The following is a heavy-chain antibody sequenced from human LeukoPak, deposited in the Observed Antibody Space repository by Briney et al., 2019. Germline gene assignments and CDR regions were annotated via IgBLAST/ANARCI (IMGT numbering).Heavy chain of an antibody. D-gene: IGHD2-21*02. J-gene: IGHJ4*02. CDR3: VKSWEASIWYSLGDY. CDR2: ISNTGERT. Sequence: GGSLRLSCAASGFTFSNYAMTWVRQAPGKGLEWVSSISNTGERTYYADSVKGRFTILRDNSKNTVFLEMNTLRADDTALYHCVKSWEASIWYSLGDYWGQGSLVTVS. CDR1: GFTFSNYA. V-gene: IGHV3-23*01.